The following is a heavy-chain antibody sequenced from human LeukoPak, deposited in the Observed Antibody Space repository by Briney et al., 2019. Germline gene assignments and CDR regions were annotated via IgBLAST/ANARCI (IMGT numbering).Heavy chain of an antibody. CDR1: GGSISSYY. D-gene: IGHD3-10*01. Sequence: KPSETLSLTCTVSGGSISSYYWSWIRQPPAKGLEWIGDIYYSGSTNYNPSLKSRVTISVDTSKNQFSLKLSSVTAADTAVYYCAVDYYYGSGGFDYWGQGTLVTVSS. CDR3: AVDYYYGSGGFDY. CDR2: IYYSGST. J-gene: IGHJ4*02. V-gene: IGHV4-59*01.